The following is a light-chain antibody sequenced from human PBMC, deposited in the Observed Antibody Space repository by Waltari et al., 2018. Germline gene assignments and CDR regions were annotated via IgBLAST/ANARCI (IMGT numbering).Light chain of an antibody. CDR3: QTGGHGTWV. Sequence: QLVLTQSPSASASLGASVKLTCTLSSGHSSNIIAWHQQQPEKGPRYLMKVNSEGSHSKGDEIPDRFSGSSSGAERYLTSSSLQSEDEADYYCQTGGHGTWVFGGGTKLTVL. J-gene: IGLJ3*02. V-gene: IGLV4-69*01. CDR2: VNSEGSH. CDR1: SGHSSNI.